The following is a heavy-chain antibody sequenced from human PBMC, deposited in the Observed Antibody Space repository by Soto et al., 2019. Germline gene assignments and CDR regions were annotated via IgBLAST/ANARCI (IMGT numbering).Heavy chain of an antibody. CDR3: AKNLPRTGRFHY. V-gene: IGHV4-39*01. CDR2: MYCSVKT. J-gene: IGHJ4*02. Sequence: SETLSLAFTRSCASITSTTYFWALVRQPPGKGVELVVSMYCSVKTHYNPSLKSRVNISVDRSKNQFSLQMTSVTAADTAVYYCAKNLPRTGRFHYRGQGTLV. CDR1: CASITSTTYF.